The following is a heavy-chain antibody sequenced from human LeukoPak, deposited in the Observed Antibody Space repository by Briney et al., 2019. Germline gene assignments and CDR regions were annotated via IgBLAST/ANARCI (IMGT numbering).Heavy chain of an antibody. Sequence: GSSVKVSCKASGGTFSSYANSWVRQAPGQGLEWMGRIIPIFGTASYAQKFQGRVTITTDESTSTAYMELSSLRSEDTAVYYCARVSSGSSWYFESYFDYWGQGTLVTISS. J-gene: IGHJ4*02. D-gene: IGHD6-13*01. V-gene: IGHV1-69*05. CDR3: ARVSSGSSWYFESYFDY. CDR2: IIPIFGTA. CDR1: GGTFSSYA.